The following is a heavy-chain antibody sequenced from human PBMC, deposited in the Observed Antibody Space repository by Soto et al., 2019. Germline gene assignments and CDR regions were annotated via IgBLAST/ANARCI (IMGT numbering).Heavy chain of an antibody. D-gene: IGHD3-3*01. CDR3: ARIKIVGILTYYMDV. CDR2: IFYSGST. CDR1: GGSIGTYY. J-gene: IGHJ6*03. Sequence: PSETLSLTCTVSGGSIGTYYWSWIRQSPGKGLKWIGYIFYSGSTNYNPSLMSRVTISVDTSKNQFSLKLNSVTAADTAVYYCARIKIVGILTYYMDVWGKGTPVTVSS. V-gene: IGHV4-59*08.